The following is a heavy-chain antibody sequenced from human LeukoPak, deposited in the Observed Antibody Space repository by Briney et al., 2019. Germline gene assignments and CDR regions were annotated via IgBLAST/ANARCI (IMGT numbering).Heavy chain of an antibody. CDR1: GFAVSSRA. Sequence: GGSLRLACAASGFAVSSRAMSWVRQAPGKGLEWVCSITNNQGKTYYAYAVMGRFTISRDSSENTVSLQMNNLRVEDTGLYFCAKDHPSYGWPALDSWGQGTLITVSS. D-gene: IGHD3-16*01. CDR3: AKDHPSYGWPALDS. J-gene: IGHJ4*02. V-gene: IGHV3-23*01. CDR2: ITNNQGKT.